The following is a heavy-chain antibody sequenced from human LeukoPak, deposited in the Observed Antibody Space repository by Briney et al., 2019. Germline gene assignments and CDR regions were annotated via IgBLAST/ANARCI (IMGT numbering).Heavy chain of an antibody. V-gene: IGHV3-7*02. D-gene: IGHD3-16*01. CDR2: IKEDGSVK. CDR1: GFTVDHNY. CDR3: ASQSFGRFDP. Sequence: GGSLRLSCAASGFTVDHNYVSWVRQAPGKGLEWVGNIKEDGSVKYYVDSVKGRFTISRDNAKNSLYLQMNSLRADDTAVYYRASQSFGRFDPWGQGTRVTVSS. J-gene: IGHJ5*02.